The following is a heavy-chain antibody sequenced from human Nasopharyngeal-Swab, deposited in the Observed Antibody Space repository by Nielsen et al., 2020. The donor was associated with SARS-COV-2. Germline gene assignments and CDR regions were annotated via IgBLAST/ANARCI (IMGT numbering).Heavy chain of an antibody. J-gene: IGHJ4*02. Sequence: GESLKISCAAPGFTFSPFWMTWVRQAPGKGLEWVATIQTDGTEQYSVDSVKGRFTISRDNGKNSLYLQMNSLRVEDTAVYYCARENHGVFDSWGQGTLVTVSS. V-gene: IGHV3-7*01. CDR3: ARENHGVFDS. CDR1: GFTFSPFW. CDR2: IQTDGTEQ.